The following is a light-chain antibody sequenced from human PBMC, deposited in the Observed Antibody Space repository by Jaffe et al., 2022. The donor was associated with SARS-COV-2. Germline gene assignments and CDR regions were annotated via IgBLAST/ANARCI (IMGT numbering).Light chain of an antibody. CDR2: DAS. V-gene: IGKV1-39*01. CDR1: QSFSSY. J-gene: IGKJ2*01. Sequence: DIQMAQSPSSLSASVGDRVTITCRASQSFSSYLNWYQQKPGKAPKLLIFDASSLHSGVPSRFSGSGSGTVFTLTISSLQPEDIATYYCQQSYSSPYTFGQGTKLEIQ. CDR3: QQSYSSPYT.